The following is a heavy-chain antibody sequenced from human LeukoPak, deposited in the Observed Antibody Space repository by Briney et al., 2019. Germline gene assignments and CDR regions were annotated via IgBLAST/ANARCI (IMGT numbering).Heavy chain of an antibody. J-gene: IGHJ2*01. CDR2: IYYSGST. CDR3: ARVEYYYGSGSYWYFDL. CDR1: GGSICSYY. Sequence: PSETLSLTCTVSGGSICSYYWSWIRQPPGKGLEWIGYIYYSGSTNYNPSLKSRVTISVDTSKNQFSLKLSSVTAADTAVYYCARVEYYYGSGSYWYFDLWGRGTLVTVSS. V-gene: IGHV4-59*01. D-gene: IGHD3-10*01.